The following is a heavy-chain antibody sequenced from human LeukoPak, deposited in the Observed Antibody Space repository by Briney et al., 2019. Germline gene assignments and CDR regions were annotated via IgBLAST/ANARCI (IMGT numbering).Heavy chain of an antibody. Sequence: GGSLRLSCAASGFTFSNYAMTWVRQPPGKGLQWVSSISRSGQNIDHADAVNGRFSISRDNAKNSLYLQMNSLRAEDTAVYYCARGAGIAASDYWGQGTLVTVSS. D-gene: IGHD6-13*01. CDR1: GFTFSNYA. J-gene: IGHJ4*02. CDR2: ISRSGQNI. CDR3: ARGAGIAASDY. V-gene: IGHV3-21*01.